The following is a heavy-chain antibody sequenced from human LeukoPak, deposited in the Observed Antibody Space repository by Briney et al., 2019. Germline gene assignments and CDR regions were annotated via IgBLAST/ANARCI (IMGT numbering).Heavy chain of an antibody. V-gene: IGHV3-30*04. D-gene: IGHD3-3*01. J-gene: IGHJ4*02. Sequence: GGSLRLSCVASGHAFSSYSMHWVRQAPGKGLEWVGVISYDGSDEYYTDSVKGRFTISRDNSKNTVYLQMNSLRADDTAVYYCARDFTPEWFDIHWGQGALVTVS. CDR1: GHAFSSYS. CDR3: ARDFTPEWFDIH. CDR2: ISYDGSDE.